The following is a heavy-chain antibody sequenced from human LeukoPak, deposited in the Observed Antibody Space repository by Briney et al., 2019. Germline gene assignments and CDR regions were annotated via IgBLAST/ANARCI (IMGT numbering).Heavy chain of an antibody. CDR3: ARAPRRGVMDV. CDR1: GFSFSRHW. V-gene: IGHV3-7*01. J-gene: IGHJ6*03. Sequence: GGSLRLSCAASGFSFSRHWMSWARQAPGKGLEWVANIKQDGSEKHYVDSVKGRFTISRDNAQNSLHLQMNSLRAEDTAVYYCARAPRRGVMDVWGKGTTVSVSS. CDR2: IKQDGSEK. D-gene: IGHD3-10*01.